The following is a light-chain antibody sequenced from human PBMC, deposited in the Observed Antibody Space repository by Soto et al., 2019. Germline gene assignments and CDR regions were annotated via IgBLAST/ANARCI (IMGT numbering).Light chain of an antibody. Sequence: QSVLTQPPSASGTLGQRVTISCSGSSSNIGSNSVHWNQQLPGTAPKLLIYSNSQRPSGVPERISGSKSGTSASLAISGLRSEDEADYYCAAWDDSLSGVVFGGGTKLTVL. V-gene: IGLV1-47*01. J-gene: IGLJ2*01. CDR3: AAWDDSLSGVV. CDR1: SSNIGSNS. CDR2: SNS.